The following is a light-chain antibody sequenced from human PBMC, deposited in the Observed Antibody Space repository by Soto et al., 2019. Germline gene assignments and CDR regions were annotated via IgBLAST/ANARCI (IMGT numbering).Light chain of an antibody. CDR1: QSVRSSY. J-gene: IGKJ1*01. CDR2: GAS. Sequence: EIFLTQSPGPQSLSPVERATLSCRASQSVRSSYLAWYQQKPGQAPRLLIYGASTRATGIPDRFSGGGSGTDFTLTISRLEPEDFAVYFCHQYGDSPQTFGQGTKVDIK. V-gene: IGKV3-20*01. CDR3: HQYGDSPQT.